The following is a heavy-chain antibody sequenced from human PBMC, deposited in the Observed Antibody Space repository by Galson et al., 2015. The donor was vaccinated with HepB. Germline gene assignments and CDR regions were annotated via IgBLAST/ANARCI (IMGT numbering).Heavy chain of an antibody. CDR1: GFTLNSYG. CDR2: IWYDGRNK. D-gene: IGHD3-9*01. CDR3: TAVSRLYDDLLSRRWGALDI. V-gene: IGHV3-33*01. Sequence: SLRLSCAVSGFTLNSYGMHWVRQAPGKGLEWVAFIWYDGRNKYYADSVKGRFTISRDNSKNTLYLQMNSLKSEDTGVYYCTAVSRLYDDLLSRRWGALDIWGQGTMVTVS. J-gene: IGHJ3*02.